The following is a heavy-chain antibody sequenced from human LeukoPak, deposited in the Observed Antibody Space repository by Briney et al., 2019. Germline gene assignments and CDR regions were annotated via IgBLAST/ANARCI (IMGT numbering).Heavy chain of an antibody. CDR1: GFTFSSYV. D-gene: IGHD2-8*01. J-gene: IGHJ4*02. V-gene: IGHV3-64*01. Sequence: GGSLRLCCAASGFTFSSYVMHWVRQAPGKGLEYVSAISSNGGSTYYPNSVKGRFTISRDNSKNTLYLQMGSLRAEDMAIYYCARSKRYCTNGICYTNGGFDHWGQGTLVTVSS. CDR2: ISSNGGST. CDR3: ARSKRYCTNGICYTNGGFDH.